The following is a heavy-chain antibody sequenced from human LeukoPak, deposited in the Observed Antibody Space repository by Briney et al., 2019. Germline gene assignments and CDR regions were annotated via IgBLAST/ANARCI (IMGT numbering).Heavy chain of an antibody. CDR1: GFTFSTYA. V-gene: IGHV3-30*02. D-gene: IGHD1-26*01. CDR2: IRYDGSNK. J-gene: IGHJ4*02. CDR3: AREGGPKGAFDY. Sequence: GGSLRLSCAASGFTFSTYAMNWVRQAPGKGLEWVAFIRYDGSNKYYADSVKGRFTISRDNSKNTLYLQMNSLRAEDTAVYYCAREGGPKGAFDYWGQGTLVTVSS.